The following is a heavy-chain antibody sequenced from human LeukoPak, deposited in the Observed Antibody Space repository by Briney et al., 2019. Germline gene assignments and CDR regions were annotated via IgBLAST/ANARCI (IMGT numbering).Heavy chain of an antibody. CDR2: ISYSEST. J-gene: IGHJ4*02. V-gene: IGHV4-39*07. CDR3: ARMSERYFVSH. Sequence: SETLSLTCTVSGGSISSTSYYWGWIRQPPEKGLEWIGSISYSESTYFNPSLKSRVTISVDTSKNQFSLKLSSVTAADTAVYYCARMSERYFVSHWGQGTLVTVSS. D-gene: IGHD1-14*01. CDR1: GGSISSTSYY.